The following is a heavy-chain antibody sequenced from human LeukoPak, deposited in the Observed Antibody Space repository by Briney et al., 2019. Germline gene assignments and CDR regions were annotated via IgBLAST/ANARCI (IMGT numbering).Heavy chain of an antibody. D-gene: IGHD6-19*01. V-gene: IGHV4-59*08. CDR2: VYYNGNT. CDR1: GGSIGTYY. CDR3: ARRVAVTARYYFGF. J-gene: IGHJ4*02. Sequence: SETLSLTCTVSGGSIGTYYWSWIRQPPGKGLEWIGYVYYNGNTNYNPSLKSRVTISVDTSKNQFSLKLNSVTAADTAVYFCARRVAVTARYYFGFWGQGTLVTVSS.